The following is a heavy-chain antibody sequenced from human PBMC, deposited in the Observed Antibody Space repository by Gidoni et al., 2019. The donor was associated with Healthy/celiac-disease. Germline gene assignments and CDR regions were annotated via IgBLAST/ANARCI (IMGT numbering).Heavy chain of an antibody. CDR1: GYTFTSYY. CDR3: ARETATTTEYYYGMDV. D-gene: IGHD1-1*01. CDR2: INPSGGST. V-gene: IGHV1-46*03. J-gene: IGHJ6*02. Sequence: QVQLVQSGAEVKKPGASVKVSCKASGYTFTSYYMHWVRQAPGQGLEWMGIINPSGGSTSYAQKFQGRVTMTRDTSTSTVYMELSSLRSEDTAVYYCARETATTTEYYYGMDVWGQGTTVTVSS.